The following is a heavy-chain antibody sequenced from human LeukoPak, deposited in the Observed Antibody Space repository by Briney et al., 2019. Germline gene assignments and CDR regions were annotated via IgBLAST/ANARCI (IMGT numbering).Heavy chain of an antibody. Sequence: PSETLSLTCSVSGGSISRSSYYWGWIRQPPGKGLEWIGSIYYSGSTYYNPSLKSRVTISVDTSKNQFSLKLSSVTAADTAVYYCARDLRAWFGATGNWFDPWGQGTLVTVSS. CDR3: ARDLRAWFGATGNWFDP. CDR1: GGSISRSSYY. CDR2: IYYSGST. V-gene: IGHV4-39*07. D-gene: IGHD3-10*01. J-gene: IGHJ5*02.